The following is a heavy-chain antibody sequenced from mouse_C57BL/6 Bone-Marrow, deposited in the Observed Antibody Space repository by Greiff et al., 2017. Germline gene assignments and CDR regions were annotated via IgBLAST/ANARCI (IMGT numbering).Heavy chain of an antibody. J-gene: IGHJ4*01. Sequence: EVQLQQSGPGMVKPSPSLSLTCTVTGYSITSGYDWHWIRHFPGNKLEWMGYISYSGSTNYNPSLKSRISITHDTSTNHFFLKLNSVTTEDTATYYCARASPMDYWGQGTSVTVSS. CDR3: ARASPMDY. D-gene: IGHD6-1*01. V-gene: IGHV3-1*01. CDR1: GYSITSGYD. CDR2: ISYSGST.